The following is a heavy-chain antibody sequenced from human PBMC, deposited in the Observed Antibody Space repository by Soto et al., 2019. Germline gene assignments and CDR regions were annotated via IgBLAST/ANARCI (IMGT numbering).Heavy chain of an antibody. V-gene: IGHV3-72*01. D-gene: IGHD4-17*01. Sequence: EVQLVESGGGLVQPGGSLRLSCAASGFTFSDHYMDWVRQAPGKGLEWVGRIRNKVNSYTTQYAASVKGRFTISRDDSKNSPYLQMNSLITEDTAVYYCARSLQTTVTTGYFDLWGRGTLVTVSS. CDR2: IRNKVNSYTT. CDR1: GFTFSDHY. CDR3: ARSLQTTVTTGYFDL. J-gene: IGHJ2*01.